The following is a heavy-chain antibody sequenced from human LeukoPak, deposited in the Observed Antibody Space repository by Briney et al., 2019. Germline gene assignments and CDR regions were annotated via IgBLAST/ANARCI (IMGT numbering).Heavy chain of an antibody. V-gene: IGHV3-30*03. CDR1: GFTFSSYG. Sequence: GGSLRLSCAASGFTFSSYGMHWVRQAPGKGLEWVAVISYDGSNKYYADSVKGRFTISRDNAKNSLYLQMNSLRAEDTAVYYCVQSVDTAMVKAIPYYFDYWGQGTLVTVSS. CDR3: VQSVDTAMVKAIPYYFDY. J-gene: IGHJ4*02. D-gene: IGHD5-18*01. CDR2: ISYDGSNK.